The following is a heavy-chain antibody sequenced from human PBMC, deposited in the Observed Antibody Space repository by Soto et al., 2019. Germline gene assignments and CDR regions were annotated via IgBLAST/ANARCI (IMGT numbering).Heavy chain of an antibody. D-gene: IGHD2-15*01. J-gene: IGHJ4*02. Sequence: QVQLVESGGGVVQPGRSLRLSCAASGFTFSSYAMHWVRQAPGKGLEWVAVISYDGSNKYYADSVKGRFTISRDNSKNTLYLQMNSLRAEDTAVYYCARAGLLVAAFDFDYWGQGTLVTVSS. CDR2: ISYDGSNK. V-gene: IGHV3-30-3*01. CDR3: ARAGLLVAAFDFDY. CDR1: GFTFSSYA.